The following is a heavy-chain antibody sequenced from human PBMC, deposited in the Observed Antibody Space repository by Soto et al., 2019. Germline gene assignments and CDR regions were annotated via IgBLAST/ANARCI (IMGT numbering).Heavy chain of an antibody. CDR3: ARQDSGSYLYYFDS. CDR1: GGSISSSSYY. D-gene: IGHD1-26*01. Sequence: ETLSLTCTVSGGSISSSSYYWGWIRQPPGKGLEWIGSIYYSGSTYYNPSLKSRVTISVDTSKNQFSLKLSSVTAADTAVYYCARQDSGSYLYYFDSSTQRTLDIVSS. CDR2: IYYSGST. J-gene: IGHJ4*02. V-gene: IGHV4-39*01.